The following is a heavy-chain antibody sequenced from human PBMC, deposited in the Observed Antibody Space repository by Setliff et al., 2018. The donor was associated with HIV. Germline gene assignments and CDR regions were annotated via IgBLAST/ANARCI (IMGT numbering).Heavy chain of an antibody. CDR2: INPNSGGT. CDR3: ARGGEISGNHPGVWFDP. Sequence: ASVKVSCKTSGYTFTDYYIHWVRQAPGQGLEWMGWINPNSGGTKYAQRFQGRVTMTRDTSITTGYMELSRLRSDDTAVYYCARGGEISGNHPGVWFDPWGQGTLVTVSS. J-gene: IGHJ5*02. CDR1: GYTFTDYY. D-gene: IGHD5-12*01. V-gene: IGHV1-2*02.